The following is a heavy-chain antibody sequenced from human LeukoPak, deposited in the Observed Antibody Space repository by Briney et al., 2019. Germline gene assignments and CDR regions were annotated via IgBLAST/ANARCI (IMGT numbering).Heavy chain of an antibody. Sequence: GGSLRLSCAASGLSFSGHGMHWVRQSAGKGLEWVAVIWYDGSNKYYADSVKGRFTISRDNSKNTLSLQMDSLRAEDTAIYDCVRWGPEKSLDHWGQGTLVTVSS. D-gene: IGHD3-16*01. J-gene: IGHJ4*02. CDR3: VRWGPEKSLDH. V-gene: IGHV3-33*01. CDR1: GLSFSGHG. CDR2: IWYDGSNK.